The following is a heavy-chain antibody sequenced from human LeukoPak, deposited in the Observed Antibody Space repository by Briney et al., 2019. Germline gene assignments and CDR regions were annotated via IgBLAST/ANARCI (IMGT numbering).Heavy chain of an antibody. Sequence: SQTLSLTCTVSGGSISSGGYYWSWIRQHPGKGLEWIGYIYYSGSAYYNPSLKSRVTISVDTSKNQFPLKLSSVTAADTAVYYCARVPIVVVMTYDYGMDVWGQGTTVTVSS. J-gene: IGHJ6*02. CDR1: GGSISSGGYY. CDR2: IYYSGSA. V-gene: IGHV4-31*03. CDR3: ARVPIVVVMTYDYGMDV. D-gene: IGHD2-21*01.